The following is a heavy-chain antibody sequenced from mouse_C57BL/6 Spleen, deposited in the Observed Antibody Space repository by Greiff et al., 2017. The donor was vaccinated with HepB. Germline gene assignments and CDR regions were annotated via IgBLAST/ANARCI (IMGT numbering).Heavy chain of an antibody. V-gene: IGHV1-52*01. CDR3: ARGGSSGSWAY. D-gene: IGHD3-2*02. CDR1: GYTFTSYW. J-gene: IGHJ3*01. Sequence: VQLQQPGAELVRPGSSVKLSCKASGYTFTSYWMHWVKQRPIQGLEWIGNIDPSDSETHYNQKFKDKATLTVDKSSSTAYMQLSSLTSEDSAVYYCARGGSSGSWAYWGQGTLVTVSA. CDR2: IDPSDSET.